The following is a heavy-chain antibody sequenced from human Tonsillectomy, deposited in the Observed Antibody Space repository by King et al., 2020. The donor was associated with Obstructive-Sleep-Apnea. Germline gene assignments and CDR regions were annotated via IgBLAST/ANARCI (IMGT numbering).Heavy chain of an antibody. Sequence: VQLVESGGGLVQPGGSLRLSCAASGFTFSSYWMSWVRQAPGKGLEWVANIKQDGSDKYYVDSVKGRFTISRDNAKNSLSLQMNSLRAEDTAVYYCARDSQRDGYNGPPYYYDGMDVWGQGTTVTVSS. CDR2: IKQDGSDK. CDR3: ARDSQRDGYNGPPYYYDGMDV. CDR1: GFTFSSYW. J-gene: IGHJ6*02. V-gene: IGHV3-7*01. D-gene: IGHD5-24*01.